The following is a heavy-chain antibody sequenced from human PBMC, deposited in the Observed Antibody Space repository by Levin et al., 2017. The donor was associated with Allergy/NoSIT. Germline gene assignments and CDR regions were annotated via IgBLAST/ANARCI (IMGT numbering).Heavy chain of an antibody. J-gene: IGHJ4*02. Sequence: SQTLSLTCTVSGDSISSHYWTWIRQPPGKGLEWIGYIYYSGITNCNPSLTSRVTISVDTSKNQFSLKLTSVTAADTAIYHCARVAGGDGYNYLEYWGQGILVTVSS. V-gene: IGHV4-59*11. CDR2: IYYSGIT. CDR3: ARVAGGDGYNYLEY. D-gene: IGHD5-24*01. CDR1: GDSISSHY.